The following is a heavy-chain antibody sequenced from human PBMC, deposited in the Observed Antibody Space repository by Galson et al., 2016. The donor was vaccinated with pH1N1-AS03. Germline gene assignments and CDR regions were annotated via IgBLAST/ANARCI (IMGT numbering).Heavy chain of an antibody. CDR1: GYVFTGFY. J-gene: IGHJ6*02. D-gene: IGHD2-2*01. Sequence: SVKVSCKASGYVFTGFYVHWVRQAPGQGLEWMGWINTDSGVTNYAQKFEAWVTMTRDTSVSTAYMELYGLKSDDTAVYYCARDPRGPCTTATCPTTYYFGMDVWGQGTTVIVSS. CDR3: ARDPRGPCTTATCPTTYYFGMDV. CDR2: INTDSGVT. V-gene: IGHV1-2*04.